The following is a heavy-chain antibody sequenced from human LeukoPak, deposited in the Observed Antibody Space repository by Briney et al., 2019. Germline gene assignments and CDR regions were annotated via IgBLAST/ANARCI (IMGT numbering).Heavy chain of an antibody. CDR2: ISAYNGNT. CDR1: GYTFISYG. CDR3: ARQWRYYYDSSGKYHFDY. Sequence: ASVKVSCKASGYTFISYGISWVRQAPGQGLEWMGWISAYNGNTNYAQKLQGRVTMTTDTSTSTAYMELRSLRSDDTAVYYCARQWRYYYDSSGKYHFDYWGQGTLVTVSS. D-gene: IGHD3-22*01. J-gene: IGHJ4*02. V-gene: IGHV1-18*01.